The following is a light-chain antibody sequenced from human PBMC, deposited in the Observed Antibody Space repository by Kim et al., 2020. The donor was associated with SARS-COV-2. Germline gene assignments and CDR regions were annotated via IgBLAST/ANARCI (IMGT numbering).Light chain of an antibody. CDR2: NAS. V-gene: IGKV1-17*01. Sequence: DIQMTQSPSSLSASVGDRVTIACRASQDIRKDLGWYQQEPGKAPKRLMYNASNLQSGVPSRFSGSGSGAEFTLTISSLQPEDFGTYYCLQLTDYPLTFGGGTKVDIK. CDR1: QDIRKD. J-gene: IGKJ4*01. CDR3: LQLTDYPLT.